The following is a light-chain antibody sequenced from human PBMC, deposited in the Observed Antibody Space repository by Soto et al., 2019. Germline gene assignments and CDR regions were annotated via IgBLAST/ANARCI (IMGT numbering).Light chain of an antibody. Sequence: EIVTTQSPATLSVSPGERATLSCRASQSVSNNLAWYQQKRGQAPRLLIYGASTRATGIPARFSGSGSGTEFTLIVSSLQSEDFAVYYCQQYNKWPLITFGQGTRLEIK. J-gene: IGKJ5*01. CDR3: QQYNKWPLIT. CDR1: QSVSNN. V-gene: IGKV3-15*01. CDR2: GAS.